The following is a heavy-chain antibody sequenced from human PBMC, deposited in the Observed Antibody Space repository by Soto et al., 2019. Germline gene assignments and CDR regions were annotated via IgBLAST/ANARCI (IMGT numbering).Heavy chain of an antibody. V-gene: IGHV3-13*01. CDR2: ISTAGGT. J-gene: IGHJ2*01. D-gene: IGHD7-27*01. CDR3: ARELGMYGYWYFDL. Sequence: EVQLVESGGGFVKPGGSLRLSCAASEFTFSSYDMHWVRQVAGKGLEWVSAISTAGGTHYADSVKGRFTISTENAKNSLYLQMNSLRAGDTAVYYCARELGMYGYWYFDLWGRGTLVTVSS. CDR1: EFTFSSYD.